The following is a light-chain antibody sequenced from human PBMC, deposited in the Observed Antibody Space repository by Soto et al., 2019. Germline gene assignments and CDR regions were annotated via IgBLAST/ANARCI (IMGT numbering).Light chain of an antibody. Sequence: EIVMTQSPATLSVSPGERATLSCRASQSVSSNLAWYQQKPGQALRLLIYGASTRTTGIPARFSGSGSGTEFTLTISSLRSEDVAVYYCQQYNNWPLTFGGGTKVEIK. CDR3: QQYNNWPLT. V-gene: IGKV3-15*01. CDR2: GAS. CDR1: QSVSSN. J-gene: IGKJ4*01.